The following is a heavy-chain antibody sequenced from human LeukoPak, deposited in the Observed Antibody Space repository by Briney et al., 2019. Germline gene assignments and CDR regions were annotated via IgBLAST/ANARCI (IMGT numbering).Heavy chain of an antibody. CDR1: GFTFSGYS. CDR3: AAYPPQRYRHFDY. Sequence: WGSLTLTCAASGFTFSGYSMNWVRQPPGKGLEWVSYISSSSSTIYYADSVKGRFTISRDNAKNSLYLQMNSLRAEDTAVYSCAAYPPQRYRHFDYWGQGTLVTVSS. D-gene: IGHD1-1*01. V-gene: IGHV3-48*04. J-gene: IGHJ4*02. CDR2: ISSSSSTI.